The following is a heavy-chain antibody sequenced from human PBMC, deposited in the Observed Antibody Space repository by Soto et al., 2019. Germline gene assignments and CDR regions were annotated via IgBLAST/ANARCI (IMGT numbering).Heavy chain of an antibody. D-gene: IGHD7-27*01. CDR3: ARLPVTLTWANWYFDL. Sequence: GGSLRLSCAASGFTFSSYSMNWVRQAPGKGLEWVSSISSSSSYIYYADSVKGRFTISRDNAKNSLYLQMNSLRAEDTAVYYCARLPVTLTWANWYFDLWGRGTLVTVSS. J-gene: IGHJ2*01. V-gene: IGHV3-21*01. CDR2: ISSSSSYI. CDR1: GFTFSSYS.